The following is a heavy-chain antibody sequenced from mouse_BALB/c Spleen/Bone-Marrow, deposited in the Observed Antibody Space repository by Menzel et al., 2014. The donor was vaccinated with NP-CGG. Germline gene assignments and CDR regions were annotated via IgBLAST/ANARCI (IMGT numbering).Heavy chain of an antibody. J-gene: IGHJ3*01. CDR2: IYPGSGST. CDR1: GYIFTSYW. CDR3: ASGVTTGWFVY. Sequence: VQLQQSGAELVRPEASVKLSCKTSGYIFTSYWIHWVKQRSGQGLEWIARIYPGSGSTYYNEKFEGKATLTADKSSSTAYMQLSSLKSEDSAVYFCASGVTTGWFVYWGQGTLVTVSA. D-gene: IGHD2-2*01. V-gene: IGHV1-76*01.